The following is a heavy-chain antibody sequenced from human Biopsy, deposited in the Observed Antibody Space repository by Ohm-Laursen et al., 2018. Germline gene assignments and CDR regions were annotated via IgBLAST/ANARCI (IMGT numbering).Heavy chain of an antibody. D-gene: IGHD3-10*01. V-gene: IGHV4-39*01. J-gene: IGHJ5*02. CDR3: ARHPTGFRFDP. CDR2: IFYTGII. CDR1: GGSVSSNTDY. Sequence: SDTLSLTCTVSGGSVSSNTDYWAWLRPPPGKGLEWLGSIFYTGIIFYNPSLKRRVRISVDTTKNQFSLNLNSVTASDTALYYCARHPTGFRFDPWGQGTLVIVSS.